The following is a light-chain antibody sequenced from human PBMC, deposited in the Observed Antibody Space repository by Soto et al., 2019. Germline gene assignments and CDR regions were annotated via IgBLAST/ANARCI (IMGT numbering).Light chain of an antibody. CDR2: DAS. CDR1: QSVSSY. J-gene: IGKJ5*01. Sequence: EIVLTQSPATLSLSPGEKATLSCRASQSVSSYLAWYQQKPGQAPRLLIYDASNRATGIPARFSGSGSGTDFTITISSLEPEDFAVYCCQQRSNWPTFGQGTRLEIK. CDR3: QQRSNWPT. V-gene: IGKV3-11*01.